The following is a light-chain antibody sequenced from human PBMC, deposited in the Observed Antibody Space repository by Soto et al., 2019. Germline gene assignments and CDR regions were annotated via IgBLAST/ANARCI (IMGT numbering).Light chain of an antibody. CDR2: VAS. J-gene: IGKJ1*01. V-gene: IGKV1-17*01. Sequence: IQMTQSPSSLSASVGDTVTVTCRASQGIRNYLNWFQQKPGKAPKRLISVASTLQSGVPSRFSGSGSGTEFTLTISSLQPEDFETYYCQHYNSYSEAFGQGTKVDIX. CDR1: QGIRNY. CDR3: QHYNSYSEA.